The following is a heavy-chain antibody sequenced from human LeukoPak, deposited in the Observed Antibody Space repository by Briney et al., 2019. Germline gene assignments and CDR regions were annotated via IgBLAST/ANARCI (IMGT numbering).Heavy chain of an antibody. CDR1: GYTFTTYG. Sequence: ASVKVSCKASGYTFTTYGISWVRQAPGQGLEWMGWISAYNGNTNYAQNLQGRVTMTKDTSTNTAYMELRSLRSDDTAVYYCAKDDEYSSSYVDYWGQGTLVTVSS. V-gene: IGHV1-18*01. CDR3: AKDDEYSSSYVDY. CDR2: ISAYNGNT. D-gene: IGHD6-6*01. J-gene: IGHJ4*02.